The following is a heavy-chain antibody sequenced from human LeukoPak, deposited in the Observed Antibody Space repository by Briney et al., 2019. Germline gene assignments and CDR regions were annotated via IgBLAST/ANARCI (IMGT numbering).Heavy chain of an antibody. J-gene: IGHJ6*02. CDR3: AATPEYYDSSGYQPYRHYYYGMDV. CDR2: ISSSSSYI. Sequence: GGSLRLSCAASGFTFSSYSMNWVRQAPGKGLEWVSSISSSSSYIYYADSVKGRFTISRDNAKNSLYLQMNSLRAEDTAVYYCAATPEYYDSSGYQPYRHYYYGMDVWGQGTTVTVSS. D-gene: IGHD3-22*01. V-gene: IGHV3-21*01. CDR1: GFTFSSYS.